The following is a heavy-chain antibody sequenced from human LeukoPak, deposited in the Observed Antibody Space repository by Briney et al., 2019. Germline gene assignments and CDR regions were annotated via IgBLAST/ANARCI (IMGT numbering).Heavy chain of an antibody. V-gene: IGHV4-39*01. D-gene: IGHD4-17*01. J-gene: IGHJ4*02. CDR3: ALTTVTLGFDY. Sequence: SETLSLTCTVSGGPISSSSYYWGWIRQPPGKGLEWIGSIYYSGRTYYNPSLKSRVTISVDTYKNQFSLKLSSVTAADTAVYYCALTTVTLGFDYWGQGTLVTVSS. CDR2: IYYSGRT. CDR1: GGPISSSSYY.